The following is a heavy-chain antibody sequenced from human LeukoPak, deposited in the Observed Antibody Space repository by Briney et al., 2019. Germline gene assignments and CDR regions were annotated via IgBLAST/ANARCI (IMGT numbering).Heavy chain of an antibody. CDR1: GYTFTDYY. Sequence: ASVKISCKVSGYTFTDYYMLWVQQAPGKGLEWMGLIDPGDGETIYAEKFQGRVTITADTSTDTAYMELSSLRSEDTAVYYCATITMVRGVSYYFDYWGQGTLVTVSS. V-gene: IGHV1-69-2*01. D-gene: IGHD3-10*01. CDR2: IDPGDGET. CDR3: ATITMVRGVSYYFDY. J-gene: IGHJ4*02.